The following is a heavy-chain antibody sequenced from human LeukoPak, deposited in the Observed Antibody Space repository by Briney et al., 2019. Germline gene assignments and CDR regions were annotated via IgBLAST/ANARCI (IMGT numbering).Heavy chain of an antibody. CDR2: IHNSGDKT. D-gene: IGHD2-21*01. CDR3: AKETGGDWGYFEY. V-gene: IGHV3-23*01. CDR1: GITFGTYA. Sequence: PGGSLRLSCAASGITFGTYAMTWVRQAPGKGLEWVSSIHNSGDKTFYSDSVRGRFTISRDNSKSTLYLQMNSLRADDTALYYCAKETGGDWGYFEYWGQGILVTVSS. J-gene: IGHJ4*02.